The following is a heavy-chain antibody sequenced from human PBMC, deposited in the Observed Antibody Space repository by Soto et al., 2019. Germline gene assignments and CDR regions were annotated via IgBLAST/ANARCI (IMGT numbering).Heavy chain of an antibody. Sequence: EVQVVESGGGLVQPGGSLRLSCAASGFPFSSSWMHWVRQAPGKGLVWVSLINRDGTNTNYADSVKGRFTISRDNAKNTLYLQMDSLGPEDTAIYYCVPAETSWGQGTLVTVSS. CDR1: GFPFSSSW. CDR2: INRDGTNT. V-gene: IGHV3-74*01. CDR3: VPAETS. J-gene: IGHJ5*02.